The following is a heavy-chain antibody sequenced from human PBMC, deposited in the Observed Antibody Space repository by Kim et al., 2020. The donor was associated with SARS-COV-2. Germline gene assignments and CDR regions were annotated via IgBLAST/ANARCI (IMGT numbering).Heavy chain of an antibody. D-gene: IGHD3-22*01. CDR2: IYYSGST. J-gene: IGHJ5*02. CDR1: GGSISSSSYY. V-gene: IGHV4-39*07. CDR3: ARDPQYYYDSSGYAGVGSWFDP. Sequence: SETLSLTCTVSGGSISSSSYYWGWIRQPPGKGLEWIGSIYYSGSTYYNPSLKSRVTISVDTSKNQFSLKLSSVTAADTAVYYCARDPQYYYDSSGYAGVGSWFDPWGQGTLVTVSS.